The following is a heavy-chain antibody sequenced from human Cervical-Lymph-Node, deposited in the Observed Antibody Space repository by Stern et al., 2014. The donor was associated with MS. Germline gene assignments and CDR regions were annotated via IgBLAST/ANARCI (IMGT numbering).Heavy chain of an antibody. CDR2: IWNDGSNK. CDR1: GFSFRSYG. J-gene: IGHJ6*02. V-gene: IGHV3-33*01. D-gene: IGHD3-10*01. Sequence: VQLVESGGGVVQPGRSLRLSCAASGFSFRSYGMHWVRQAPGKGLEWVAVIWNDGSNKYYADSVKGRFTISRDNSKNTLYLQMNSLRAEDTAVFYCARDWDYGSGRRDYGMDVWGQGTTVTVSS. CDR3: ARDWDYGSGRRDYGMDV.